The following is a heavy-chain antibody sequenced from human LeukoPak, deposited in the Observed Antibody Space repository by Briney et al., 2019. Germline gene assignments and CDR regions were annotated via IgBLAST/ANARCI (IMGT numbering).Heavy chain of an antibody. CDR3: AREGRRYDILTGYHNRFLRASIDY. CDR2: INHSGST. D-gene: IGHD3-9*01. Sequence: PSETLSLTCAVYGGSFSGYYWSWIRQPPGKGLEWIGEINHSGSTNYNPSLKSRVTISVDTSKNQFSLKLSSVTAADTAVYYCAREGRRYDILTGYHNRFLRASIDYWDQGTLVTVSS. CDR1: GGSFSGYY. J-gene: IGHJ4*02. V-gene: IGHV4-34*01.